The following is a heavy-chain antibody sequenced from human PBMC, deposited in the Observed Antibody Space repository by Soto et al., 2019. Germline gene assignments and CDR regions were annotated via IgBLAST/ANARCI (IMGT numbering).Heavy chain of an antibody. J-gene: IGHJ4*02. CDR3: ARSTVTSD. Sequence: GGSLRLSCAASGFTFSSFEMIWVRQAPGKGLEWISYIGDSGRTMYYADSVKGRFTISRDNAKNSLYLQMNSLRVEDTALYYCARSTVTSDWGQGTLVTVSS. V-gene: IGHV3-48*03. D-gene: IGHD4-17*01. CDR2: IGDSGRTM. CDR1: GFTFSSFE.